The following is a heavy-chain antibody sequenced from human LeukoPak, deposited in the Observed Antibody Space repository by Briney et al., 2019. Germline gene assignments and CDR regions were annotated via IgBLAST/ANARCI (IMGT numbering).Heavy chain of an antibody. D-gene: IGHD4-23*01. Sequence: GGSLRLSCAHSGFTFSSYWISSVRQAPGKGLEWVANINQDGSEKYYVDSVRGRFTISRDNAKNSLYLQMNSLRAEDTAVYYCAISSPVATVGYWGQGTLVTVSS. CDR1: GFTFSSYW. CDR2: INQDGSEK. CDR3: AISSPVATVGY. J-gene: IGHJ4*02. V-gene: IGHV3-7*01.